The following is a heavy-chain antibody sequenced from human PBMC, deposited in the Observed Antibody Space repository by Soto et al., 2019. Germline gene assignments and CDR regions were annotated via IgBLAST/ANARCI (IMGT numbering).Heavy chain of an antibody. J-gene: IGHJ5*02. CDR2: ISGSGGST. D-gene: IGHD3-9*01. CDR3: AKDPGVILTGYHYNWFDP. V-gene: IGHV3-23*01. Sequence: WVLRLSCAASVFTFGSYAMSWVRQAPGKGLEWVSAISGSGGSTYYADSVKGRFTISRDNSKNTLYLQMNSLRAEDTAVYYCAKDPGVILTGYHYNWFDPWGQGTLVTVSS. CDR1: VFTFGSYA.